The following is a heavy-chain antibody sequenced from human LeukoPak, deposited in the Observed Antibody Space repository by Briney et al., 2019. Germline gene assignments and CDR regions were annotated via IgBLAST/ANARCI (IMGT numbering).Heavy chain of an antibody. CDR2: IDSDGSRT. D-gene: IGHD6-19*01. V-gene: IGHV3-74*01. J-gene: IGHJ4*02. Sequence: PGGSLRLSCAGSGFNFSSAWLHWVRQAPGKGLVWVSRIDSDGSRTSYADPVKGRSTISRDNAKNTLYLQMNSLRAEDTAVYYCVRDRAVAGDYWGQGTLVTVSS. CDR3: VRDRAVAGDY. CDR1: GFNFSSAW.